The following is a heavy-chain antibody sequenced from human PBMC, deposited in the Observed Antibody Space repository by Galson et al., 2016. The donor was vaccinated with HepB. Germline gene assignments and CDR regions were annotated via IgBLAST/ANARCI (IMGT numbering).Heavy chain of an antibody. CDR2: IDWEDDK. CDR3: ARMTTVTTTSVDAFDI. CDR1: GFSLTTTGMC. Sequence: PALVKPTQTLTLTCTFSGFSLTTTGMCVSWIRQPPGKALQWLALIDWEDDKYYSPSLKTRLTVSKDTPKHQVVLTMTNMDPVDTATYYCARMTTVTTTSVDAFDIWGQGTVVTVSS. D-gene: IGHD4-17*01. J-gene: IGHJ3*02. V-gene: IGHV2-70*13.